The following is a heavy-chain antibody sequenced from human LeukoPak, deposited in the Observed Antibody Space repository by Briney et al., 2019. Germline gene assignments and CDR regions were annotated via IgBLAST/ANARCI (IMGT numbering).Heavy chain of an antibody. J-gene: IGHJ5*02. CDR2: IYYSGST. Sequence: SETLSLTCTVSGGSISSYYWSWIRQPPGKGLEWIGYIYYSGSTNYNPSLKSRVTISVDTSKNQFSLKLSSVTAADTAVYYCARDGVPGRWFDPWGQGTLVTVSS. V-gene: IGHV4-59*01. D-gene: IGHD3-16*01. CDR3: ARDGVPGRWFDP. CDR1: GGSISSYY.